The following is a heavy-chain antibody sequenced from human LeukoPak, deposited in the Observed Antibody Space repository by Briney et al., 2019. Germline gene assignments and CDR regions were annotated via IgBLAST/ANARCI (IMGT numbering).Heavy chain of an antibody. CDR2: IYPGDSDT. J-gene: IGHJ4*02. Sequence: GESLKISCKGSGYSFTSYWIGWVRPMPGKGLEWMGIIYPGDSDTRYSPSFQGQVTISADKSISTAYLQWSSLKASDTAMYYCARTTYYYGSGAPFDYWGQGTLVTVSS. CDR3: ARTTYYYGSGAPFDY. D-gene: IGHD3-10*01. V-gene: IGHV5-51*01. CDR1: GYSFTSYW.